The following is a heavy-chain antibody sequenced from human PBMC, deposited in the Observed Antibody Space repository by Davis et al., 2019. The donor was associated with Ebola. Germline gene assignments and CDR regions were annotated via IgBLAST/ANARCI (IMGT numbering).Heavy chain of an antibody. V-gene: IGHV3-7*03. CDR3: TRQIILWDY. Sequence: GESLKISCAASGFTLSSYWMTWVRQAPGKGLEWVANIKQDGSEKYYVDSVKGRFTVSRDNAKNSMYLQMNSLRTEDTAVYYCTRQIILWDYWGQGTLVTVSS. J-gene: IGHJ4*02. CDR2: IKQDGSEK. CDR1: GFTLSSYW.